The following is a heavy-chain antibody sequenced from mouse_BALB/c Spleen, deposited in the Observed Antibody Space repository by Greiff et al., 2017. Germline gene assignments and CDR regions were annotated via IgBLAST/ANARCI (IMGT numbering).Heavy chain of an antibody. V-gene: IGHV14-3*02. CDR3: ARGWYYYAMDY. CDR1: GFNIKDTY. CDR2: IDPANGNT. D-gene: IGHD1-1*02. Sequence: EVQLQQSGAELVKPGASVKLSCTASGFNIKDTYMHWVKQRPEQGLEWIGRIDPANGNTKYDPKFQGKATITADTSSNTAYLQLSSLTSEDTAVYYCARGWYYYAMDYWGQGTSVTVSS. J-gene: IGHJ4*01.